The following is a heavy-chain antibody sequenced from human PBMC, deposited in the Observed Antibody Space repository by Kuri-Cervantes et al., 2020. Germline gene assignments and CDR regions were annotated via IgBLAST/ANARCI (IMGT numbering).Heavy chain of an antibody. Sequence: GESLKISCVTSGFTFSDYWMTWVRQAPGKGLEWVANIKQDGSEKYYVDSVKGRFIISRDNAENSLYLQMNSLRAEDTAVYYCARAPPYGDFYYDYWGQGTLVTVSS. J-gene: IGHJ4*02. D-gene: IGHD4-17*01. CDR3: ARAPPYGDFYYDY. CDR1: GFTFSDYW. V-gene: IGHV3-7*01. CDR2: IKQDGSEK.